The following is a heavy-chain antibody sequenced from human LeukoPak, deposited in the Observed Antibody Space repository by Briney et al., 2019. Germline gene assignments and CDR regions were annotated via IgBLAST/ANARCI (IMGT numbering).Heavy chain of an antibody. CDR2: IRYDGSNK. V-gene: IGHV3-30*02. D-gene: IGHD6-13*01. CDR1: GFTLSSYG. J-gene: IGHJ3*02. Sequence: PGRSLRLSCAASGFTLSSYGMHWVRQAPGKGLEWVAFIRYDGSNKYYADSVKGRFTISRDNSKNTLYLQMNSLRAEDTAVYYCAKEYTAAAGYDAFDIWGQGTMVTVSS. CDR3: AKEYTAAAGYDAFDI.